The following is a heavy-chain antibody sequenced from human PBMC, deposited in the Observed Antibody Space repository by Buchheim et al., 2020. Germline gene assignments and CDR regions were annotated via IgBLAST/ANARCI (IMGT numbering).Heavy chain of an antibody. J-gene: IGHJ6*02. CDR3: ARRGDYYGSGSYSGDYYGMDV. CDR2: ISSSSSYT. CDR1: GFTFSDYY. V-gene: IGHV3-11*06. Sequence: QVQLVESGGGLVKPGGSLRLSCAASGFTFSDYYMSWIRQAPGKGLEWVSYISSSSSYTNYADSVKGRFTISRDNAKNSLHLQMNSLRAEDTAVYYCARRGDYYGSGSYSGDYYGMDVWGQGTT. D-gene: IGHD3-10*01.